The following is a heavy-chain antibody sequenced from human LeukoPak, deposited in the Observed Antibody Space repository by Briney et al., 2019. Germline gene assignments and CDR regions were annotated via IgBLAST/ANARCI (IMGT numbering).Heavy chain of an antibody. V-gene: IGHV1-24*01. J-gene: IGHJ4*02. CDR1: GYTLTELS. CDR3: ASGDYGGIDY. D-gene: IGHD4-23*01. CDR2: FDPEDGET. Sequence: APVKASCKVSGYTLTELSMHWVRQAPGKGLEWMGGFDPEDGETIYAQKFQGRVTMTEDTSTDTAYMELSSLRSEDTAVYYCASGDYGGIDYWGQGTLVTVSS.